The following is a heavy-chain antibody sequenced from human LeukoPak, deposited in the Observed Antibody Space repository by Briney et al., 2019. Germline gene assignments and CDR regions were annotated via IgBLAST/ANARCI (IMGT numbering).Heavy chain of an antibody. D-gene: IGHD6-13*01. CDR2: IYYSGST. CDR3: ARGVYIAAAQYGY. Sequence: SETLSLTCTVSGGSIRSSYWTWIRQPPGKGLEWIGYIYYSGSTNYNPFLKSRVTISVDTSKNQFSLKLSSVTAADTAVYYCARGVYIAAAQYGYWGQEPWSPSPQ. CDR1: GGSIRSSY. J-gene: IGHJ4*01. V-gene: IGHV4-59*01.